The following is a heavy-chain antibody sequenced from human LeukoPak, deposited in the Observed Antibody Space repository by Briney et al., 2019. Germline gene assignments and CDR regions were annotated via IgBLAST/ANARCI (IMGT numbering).Heavy chain of an antibody. CDR1: GGSISSSSYY. D-gene: IGHD4-23*01. Sequence: SETLSLTCTVSGGSISSSSYYWGWIRQPPGKGLEWIGSIYYSGSTHYNPSLQSRVTISIDTSKNHFSLKLRSVSAADTAIYYCATSEGGGFFDYWGQGTPVTVSS. V-gene: IGHV4-39*02. J-gene: IGHJ4*02. CDR3: ATSEGGGFFDY. CDR2: IYYSGST.